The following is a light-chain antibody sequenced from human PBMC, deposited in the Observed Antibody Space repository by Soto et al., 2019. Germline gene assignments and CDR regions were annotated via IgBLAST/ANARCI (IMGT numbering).Light chain of an antibody. CDR1: SSDVGGYNY. J-gene: IGLJ1*01. V-gene: IGLV2-14*01. Sequence: QSALTQPASVSGSPGQSITISCTGTSSDVGGYNYVSWYQQHPGKAPKLMIYEVSNRPSGVSNRFPGSKSGNTASLTISGLQAEDEDDYYCSSYTSSSTLVVFGTGTKLTVL. CDR2: EVS. CDR3: SSYTSSSTLVV.